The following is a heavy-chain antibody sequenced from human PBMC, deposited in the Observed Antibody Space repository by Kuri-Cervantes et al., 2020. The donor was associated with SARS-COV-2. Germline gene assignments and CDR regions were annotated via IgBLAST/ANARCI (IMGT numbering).Heavy chain of an antibody. CDR1: GYTLTELS. J-gene: IGHJ3*02. CDR2: INPSGGST. CDR3: ARDLMTTVTTGAFDI. Sequence: ASVKVSCKVSGYTLTELSMHWVRQAPGQGLEWMGIINPSGGSTSYAQKFQGRVTMTRDTSTSTVYMELSSLRSEDTAVYYCARDLMTTVTTGAFDIWGQGTMVTVSS. V-gene: IGHV1-46*01. D-gene: IGHD4-17*01.